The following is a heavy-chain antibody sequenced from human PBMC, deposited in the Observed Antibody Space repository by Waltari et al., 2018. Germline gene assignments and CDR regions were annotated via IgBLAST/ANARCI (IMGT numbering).Heavy chain of an antibody. CDR2: IIPKIGAS. V-gene: IGHV1-69*01. CDR3: ATDTSPPY. CDR1: GGTFGRFA. D-gene: IGHD2-2*01. J-gene: IGHJ4*02. Sequence: QVQLVQSGAEVKKPGSSVKVSCKASGGTFGRFAISWVRQAAGEGLEWMGGIIPKIGASNYAQKFQGRVTITADDSTMIAYMEVSSLSFEDTAVYFCATDTSPPYWGQGTLVIVSS.